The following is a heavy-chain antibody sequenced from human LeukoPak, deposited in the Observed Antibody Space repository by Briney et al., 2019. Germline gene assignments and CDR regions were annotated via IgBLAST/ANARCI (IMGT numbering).Heavy chain of an antibody. CDR3: ADDFGD. V-gene: IGHV4-4*07. CDR1: GASVSSYY. CDR2: IYPSGTT. Sequence: KPSETLSLTCSVSGASVSSYYWTWIRQPAGKGLEWIGRIYPSGTTHYNPSLKSRVTMSVDTSKNQFSLKLTSVTAADTAVYYCADDFGDWGQGTLVTVSS. D-gene: IGHD4-17*01. J-gene: IGHJ4*02.